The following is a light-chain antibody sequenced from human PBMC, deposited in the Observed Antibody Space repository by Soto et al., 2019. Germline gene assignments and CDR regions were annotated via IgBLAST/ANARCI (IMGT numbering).Light chain of an antibody. V-gene: IGKV1-8*01. Sequence: AIRMPQSPSSLSASTGDRVTITCRASQGISSYLAWYQQKPGKAPKLLIYAASPLQSGVPSTFRGSGSGTDFTLTISCLQSEDFAPYYCQQYYSYPRTFGQGTKVEIK. CDR1: QGISSY. CDR2: AAS. CDR3: QQYYSYPRT. J-gene: IGKJ1*01.